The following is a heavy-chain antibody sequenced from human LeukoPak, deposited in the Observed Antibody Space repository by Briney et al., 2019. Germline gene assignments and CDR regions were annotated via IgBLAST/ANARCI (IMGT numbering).Heavy chain of an antibody. CDR3: ARLGGNSGLDY. Sequence: SETLSLTCTVSGGSIRSSYYYWGWIRQPPGKGLEWIGSIYDSGSTYYNPSLKSRVTISVDTSKNQFSLKLNSVTAADTAVYYCARLGGNSGLDYWGQGTLVTVSS. J-gene: IGHJ4*02. CDR1: GGSIRSSYYY. D-gene: IGHD4-23*01. CDR2: IYDSGST. V-gene: IGHV4-39*01.